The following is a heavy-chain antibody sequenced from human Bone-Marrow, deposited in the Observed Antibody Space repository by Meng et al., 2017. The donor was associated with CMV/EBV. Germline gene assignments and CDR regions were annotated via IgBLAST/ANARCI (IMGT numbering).Heavy chain of an antibody. Sequence: SVKVSCKASGGTFSSYAISWVRQAPGQGLEWMGGIIPILGIANYAQKFQGRVTITADKSTSTAYMELSSLRSEDTAVYYCARDDIVVVPAAPTPITVSYYYYGMDVWGQGTTVTVSS. J-gene: IGHJ6*02. CDR2: IIPILGIA. CDR3: ARDDIVVVPAAPTPITVSYYYYGMDV. D-gene: IGHD2-2*01. CDR1: GGTFSSYA. V-gene: IGHV1-69*10.